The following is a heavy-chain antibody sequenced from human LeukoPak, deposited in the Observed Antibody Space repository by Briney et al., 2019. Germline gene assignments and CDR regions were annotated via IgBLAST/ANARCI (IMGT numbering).Heavy chain of an antibody. J-gene: IGHJ4*03. V-gene: IGHV4-39*01. CDR1: GGSISSSLYY. D-gene: IGHD4-17*01. Sequence: SETLSLTCTVSGGSISSSLYYWAWIRQPPGKGLEWIGSVYYSENTYYNPSLKSRATISVDTSKNQFSLNLSSVTAADTAVYYCGRHRTQYDYGDSWGHGTLVTVSS. CDR3: GRHRTQYDYGDS. CDR2: VYYSENT.